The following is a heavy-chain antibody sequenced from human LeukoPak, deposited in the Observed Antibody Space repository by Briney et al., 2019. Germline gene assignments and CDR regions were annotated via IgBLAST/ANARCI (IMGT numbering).Heavy chain of an antibody. J-gene: IGHJ4*02. Sequence: SETLSLTCTVSGGSISSYYWSWIRQPPGRGLEWIGYIYYSGSTSYNPSLKSRVTISVDTSKNQFSLKLSSVTAADTAVYYCARVGAAAGILLTDYWGQGTLVTVSS. CDR2: IYYSGST. CDR3: ARVGAAAGILLTDY. V-gene: IGHV4-59*12. D-gene: IGHD6-13*01. CDR1: GGSISSYY.